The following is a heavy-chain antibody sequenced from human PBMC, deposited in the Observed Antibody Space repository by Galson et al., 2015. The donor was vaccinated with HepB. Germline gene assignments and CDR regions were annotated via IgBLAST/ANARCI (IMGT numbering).Heavy chain of an antibody. Sequence: SVKVSCKASGGTFSSYAISWVRQAPGQGLEWMGGIIPIFGTANYAQKFQGRVTITADESTSTAYMELSSLRSEDTAVYYCARVNWNYGRSYYFDYWGQGTLVTVSS. J-gene: IGHJ4*02. CDR3: ARVNWNYGRSYYFDY. V-gene: IGHV1-69*13. CDR1: GGTFSSYA. CDR2: IIPIFGTA. D-gene: IGHD1-7*01.